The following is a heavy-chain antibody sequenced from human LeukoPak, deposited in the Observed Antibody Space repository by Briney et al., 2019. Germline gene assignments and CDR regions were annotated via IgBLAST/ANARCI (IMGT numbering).Heavy chain of an antibody. CDR2: ISSSSSTI. D-gene: IGHD3-10*01. Sequence: PGGSLRLSCAASGFTFSSYSMNWVRQAPGKGLEWVSYISSSSSTIYYADSVKGRFTISRDNAKNSLYLQMNSLRAEDTAVYYCARGIGGSGSYWPYYYYYYMDVWGKGTTVTVSS. J-gene: IGHJ6*03. V-gene: IGHV3-48*01. CDR1: GFTFSSYS. CDR3: ARGIGGSGSYWPYYYYYYMDV.